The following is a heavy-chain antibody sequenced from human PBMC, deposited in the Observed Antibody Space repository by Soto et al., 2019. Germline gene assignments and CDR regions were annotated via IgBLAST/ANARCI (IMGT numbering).Heavy chain of an antibody. CDR2: INWNSGSI. CDR3: VKDESINWYSGHFRH. Sequence: EVQLVGSGGGLVQPGRSLRLSCAASGFTFDDYAMHWVRQVPGKGLEWVSGINWNSGSIGYGDSVKGRFAISRDNAKNSLHLQMNSLSAEDTAFYYCVKDESINWYSGHFRHWGQGTLVPVSS. V-gene: IGHV3-9*01. D-gene: IGHD6-13*01. CDR1: GFTFDDYA. J-gene: IGHJ1*01.